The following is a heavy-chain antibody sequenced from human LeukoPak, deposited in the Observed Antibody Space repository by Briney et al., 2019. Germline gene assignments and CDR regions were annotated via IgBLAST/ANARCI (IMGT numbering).Heavy chain of an antibody. V-gene: IGHV1-69*05. J-gene: IGHJ6*03. CDR3: ARVIGYYYYMDV. Sequence: SVKVSCKASGYTFTSYYMHWVRQAPGQGLEWMGGIIPIFGTANYAQKFQGRVTITTDESTSTAYMELSSLRSEDTAVYYCARVIGYYYYMDVWGKGTTVTVSS. CDR1: GYTFTSYY. CDR2: IIPIFGTA.